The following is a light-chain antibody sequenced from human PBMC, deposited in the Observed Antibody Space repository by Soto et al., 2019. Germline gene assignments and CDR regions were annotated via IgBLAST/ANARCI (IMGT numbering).Light chain of an antibody. Sequence: IVMTQSPVTLSVSPGERVALSCRASQSVSDNLDWYQKKPGQAPRLLIYAASTRATGIPARFSGSGSGTEFTLTISSLQSEDFAVYYCQQYTEWPLTFGGGTKVEIK. CDR2: AAS. J-gene: IGKJ4*01. CDR3: QQYTEWPLT. V-gene: IGKV3-15*01. CDR1: QSVSDN.